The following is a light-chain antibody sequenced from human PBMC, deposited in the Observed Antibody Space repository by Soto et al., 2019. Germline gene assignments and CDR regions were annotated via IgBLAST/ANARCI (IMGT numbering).Light chain of an antibody. Sequence: SYELTQPPSVSVAPGKTARITCGGNNIGRKSVHWYQQKPGQAPVLVIYYDSDRPSGIPERFSGSNSGNTATLTISRVEAGDEAGYYCQVWDSSSDVFGTGTKVTVL. V-gene: IGLV3-21*04. CDR3: QVWDSSSDV. CDR1: NIGRKS. J-gene: IGLJ1*01. CDR2: YDS.